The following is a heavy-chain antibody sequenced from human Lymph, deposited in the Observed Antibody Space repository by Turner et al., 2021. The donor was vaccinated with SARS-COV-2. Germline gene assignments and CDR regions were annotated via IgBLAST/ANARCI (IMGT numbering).Heavy chain of an antibody. Sequence: EGQLVESGGCLVKPGGALRLSCAASGFTFSNVWMTWVRKGPGRGLEWVGSIKTKTDGGKTDYAAPVKGRFTISRDDSKNTLYLQMTSLKTEDTAVYYCTTHSAPDYWGQGTLVTVSS. CDR3: TTHSAPDY. V-gene: IGHV3-15*01. CDR2: IKTKTDGGKT. J-gene: IGHJ4*02. CDR1: GFTFSNVW. D-gene: IGHD6-13*01.